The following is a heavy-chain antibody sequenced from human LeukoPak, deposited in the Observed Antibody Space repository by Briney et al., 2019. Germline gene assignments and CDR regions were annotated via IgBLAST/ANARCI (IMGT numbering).Heavy chain of an antibody. CDR2: TNHSGST. CDR3: ARRHSVAGTLSDY. V-gene: IGHV4-34*01. D-gene: IGHD6-19*01. J-gene: IGHJ4*02. CDR1: GGSFSGYY. Sequence: SETLSLTCAVYGGSFSGYYWSWIRQPPGKGLEWIGETNHSGSTNYNPSLKSRVTISVDTSKNQFSLKLSSVTAADTAVYYCARRHSVAGTLSDYWGQGTLVTVSS.